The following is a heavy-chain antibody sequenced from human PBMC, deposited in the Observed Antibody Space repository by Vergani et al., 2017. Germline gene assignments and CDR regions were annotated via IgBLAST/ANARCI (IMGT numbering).Heavy chain of an antibody. CDR2: IYHSGST. J-gene: IGHJ6*01. CDR3: AGQLYYDGMYV. CDR1: GGSISSSRYY. V-gene: IGHV4-39*07. D-gene: IGHD1-1*01. Sequence: QLQLQESGPGLVKPSETLSLTCTVSGGSISSSRYYWGWIRQPPGKGLEWIGSIYHSGSTYYNPSLTSGVTISVDTSKDQFSRKLSSVTAADTAGYYCAGQLYYDGMYVGGEGTTVTVSS.